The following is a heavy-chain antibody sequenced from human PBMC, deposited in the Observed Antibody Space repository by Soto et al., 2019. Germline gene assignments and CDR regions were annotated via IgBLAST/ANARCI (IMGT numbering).Heavy chain of an antibody. V-gene: IGHV3-9*01. Sequence: HPGGSLRLSCAASGFTFDDYAMHWVRQAPGKGLEWVSGISWNSGSIGYADSVKGRFTISRDNAKNSLYLQMNSLRAEDTALYYCAKDKTQRFLEWLLWGDAFDIWGQGTMVTVSS. CDR3: AKDKTQRFLEWLLWGDAFDI. CDR2: ISWNSGSI. D-gene: IGHD3-3*01. CDR1: GFTFDDYA. J-gene: IGHJ3*02.